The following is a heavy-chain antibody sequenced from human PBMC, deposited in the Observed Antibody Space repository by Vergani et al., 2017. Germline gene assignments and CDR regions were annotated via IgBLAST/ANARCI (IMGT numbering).Heavy chain of an antibody. CDR2: VSFRGDT. CDR1: GASVNSYY. V-gene: IGHV4-59*02. CDR3: ARSRIYYGAGSPHY. D-gene: IGHD3-10*01. Sequence: QVKLQESGPGLVKPSETLSLTCTVSGASVNSYYWSWIRQPPGKGLEWMGYVSFRGDTLYDPSVKGRMTISLNTSSNQFSLYLTSVTAADTAVYYCARSRIYYGAGSPHYWLQGTLVTVSS. J-gene: IGHJ4*02.